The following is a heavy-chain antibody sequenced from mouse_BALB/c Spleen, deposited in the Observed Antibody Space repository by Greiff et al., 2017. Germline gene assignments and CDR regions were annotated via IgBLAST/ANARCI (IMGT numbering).Heavy chain of an antibody. J-gene: IGHJ2*01. Sequence: QVQLQQSGAELVRPGTSVKISCKASGYTFTNYWLGWVKQRPGHGLEWIGDIYPGGGYTNYNEKFKGKATLTADTSSSTAYMQLSSLTSEDSAVYFCARGNYDGYYFDYWGQGTTLTVSS. CDR2: IYPGGGYT. CDR3: ARGNYDGYYFDY. CDR1: GYTFTNYW. D-gene: IGHD2-3*01. V-gene: IGHV1-63*02.